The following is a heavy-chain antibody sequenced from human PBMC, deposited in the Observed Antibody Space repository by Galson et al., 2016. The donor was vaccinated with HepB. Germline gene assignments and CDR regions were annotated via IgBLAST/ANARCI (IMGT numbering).Heavy chain of an antibody. CDR2: INPSGST. V-gene: IGHV4-34*01. Sequence: SETLSLTCTVFGGSFSGSYWSWIRQPPGKGLEWIGVINPSGSTNYNPSLKSRVTISVDTSKLQFSLKLSSVTAADTAVYYCSLADYYDCSGNPCYYYLDVWGKGTTVTVSS. D-gene: IGHD3-22*01. J-gene: IGHJ6*03. CDR1: GGSFSGSY. CDR3: SLADYYDCSGNPCYYYLDV.